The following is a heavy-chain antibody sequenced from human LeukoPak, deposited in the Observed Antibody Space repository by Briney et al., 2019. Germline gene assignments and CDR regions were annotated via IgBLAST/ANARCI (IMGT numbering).Heavy chain of an antibody. CDR1: GFTFSNYW. Sequence: GGSLRLSCAASGFTFSNYWMSWVRQAPGKGLEWMANIKQDGSEKYYVDSVKGRFTISRDNAKNSLYLQMNSLRGEDTALYYCARDVRSTSQHDVFDTWGQGTMVTVSS. CDR3: ARDVRSTSQHDVFDT. D-gene: IGHD2-2*01. J-gene: IGHJ3*02. V-gene: IGHV3-7*01. CDR2: IKQDGSEK.